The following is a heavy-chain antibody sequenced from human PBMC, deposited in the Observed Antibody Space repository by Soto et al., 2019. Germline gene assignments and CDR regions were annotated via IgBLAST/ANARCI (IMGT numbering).Heavy chain of an antibody. CDR3: AKDPYDFWSGYYGGGGMDV. J-gene: IGHJ6*02. D-gene: IGHD3-3*01. V-gene: IGHV3-23*01. CDR2: ISGSGGST. Sequence: GGSLRLSCAASGFTFSSYAMSWVRQAPGKGLEWVSAISGSGGSTYYADSVKGRFTISRDNSKNTLYLQVNSLRAEDTAVYYCAKDPYDFWSGYYGGGGMDVWGQGTTVTVSS. CDR1: GFTFSSYA.